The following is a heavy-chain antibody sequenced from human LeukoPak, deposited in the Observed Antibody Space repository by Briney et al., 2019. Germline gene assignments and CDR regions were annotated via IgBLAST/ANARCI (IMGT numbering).Heavy chain of an antibody. V-gene: IGHV3-48*02. CDR2: ISSRGDTT. CDR3: ARYHDRNGNYFDL. D-gene: IGHD3-22*01. Sequence: GGSLRLSCAASGFTLSSYRIAWVRQAPGKGLEWDSYISSRGDTTYYAESVKGRFTIYRDNDKNSLYLQMNILRDEDTAVYYCARYHDRNGNYFDLWGQGTLVTVSS. CDR1: GFTLSSYR. J-gene: IGHJ5*02.